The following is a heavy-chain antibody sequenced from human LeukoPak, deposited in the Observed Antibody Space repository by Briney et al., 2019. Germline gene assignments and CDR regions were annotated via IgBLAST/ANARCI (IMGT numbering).Heavy chain of an antibody. D-gene: IGHD2-15*01. V-gene: IGHV3-23*01. CDR1: GFTFSDYG. CDR3: ARDLGGGGRDFDY. CDR2: ISISGDNT. Sequence: PGGSLRLSCAASGFTFSDYGMSWVRQAPGKGLEWVAGISISGDNTYYADSVKGRFTISRDNSKNTLYLQMNSLRDEDTAVYYCARDLGGGGRDFDYWGQGTLVTVSS. J-gene: IGHJ4*02.